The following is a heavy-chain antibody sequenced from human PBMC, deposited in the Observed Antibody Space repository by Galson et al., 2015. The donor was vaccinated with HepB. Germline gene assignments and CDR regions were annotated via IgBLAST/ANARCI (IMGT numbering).Heavy chain of an antibody. V-gene: IGHV1-24*01. CDR3: ALARDPNPTYYSSVNYGMDV. CDR2: FDPEEGGV. J-gene: IGHJ6*02. Sequence: SVKVSCKVSGFTRSELSMHWVRQIPGKGLEWMGGFDPEEGGVIYAQRFQGRVTITADESTTTAHMELSSLRSDDTAVFYCALARDPNPTYYSSVNYGMDVWGQGTTVTVSS. D-gene: IGHD2-2*01. CDR1: GFTRSELS.